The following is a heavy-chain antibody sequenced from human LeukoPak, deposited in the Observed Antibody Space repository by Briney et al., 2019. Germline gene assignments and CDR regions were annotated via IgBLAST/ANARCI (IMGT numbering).Heavy chain of an antibody. D-gene: IGHD3-3*01. CDR2: IYYSGST. Sequence: SETLSLTCTVSGGSISSYYWSWVRQPPGKGLEWIGYIYYSGSTNYNPSLKSRVTISVDTSKNQFSLKLSSVPAADTAVYYCARGFWEAYFDYWGQGTLVTVSS. J-gene: IGHJ4*02. V-gene: IGHV4-59*01. CDR1: GGSISSYY. CDR3: ARGFWEAYFDY.